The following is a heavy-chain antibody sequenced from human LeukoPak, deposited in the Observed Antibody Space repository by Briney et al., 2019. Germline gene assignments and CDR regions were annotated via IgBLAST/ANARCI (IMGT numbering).Heavy chain of an antibody. CDR3: ASPSSWSDY. CDR1: EFTFSSYN. J-gene: IGHJ4*02. D-gene: IGHD2-15*01. Sequence: GGSLRLSCVASEFTFSSYNMNWVRQAPGKGLEWVSSISSSGSYIYYADAVKGRFTISRDNAKNSLYLQMNSLRAEDTAVYYCASPSSWSDYWGQGTLVTVSS. V-gene: IGHV3-21*01. CDR2: ISSSGSYI.